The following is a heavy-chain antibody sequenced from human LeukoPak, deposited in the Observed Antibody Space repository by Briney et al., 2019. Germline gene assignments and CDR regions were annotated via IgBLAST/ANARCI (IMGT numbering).Heavy chain of an antibody. V-gene: IGHV1-2*02. CDR3: ARSGDYYDSSDYYYFDY. J-gene: IGHJ4*02. CDR2: INPNSGGT. D-gene: IGHD3-22*01. Sequence: GASVKVSCKASGYTFTGYYMHWVRQAPGQGLEWMGWINPNSGGTNYAQKFQGRVTMARDTSISTAYMELSRLRSDDTAVYYCARSGDYYDSSDYYYFDYWGQGTLVTVSS. CDR1: GYTFTGYY.